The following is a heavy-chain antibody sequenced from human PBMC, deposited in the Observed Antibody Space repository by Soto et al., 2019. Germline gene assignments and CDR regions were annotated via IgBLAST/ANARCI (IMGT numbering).Heavy chain of an antibody. J-gene: IGHJ6*02. D-gene: IGHD3-10*01. CDR3: AKDIGPGGHGSGSLFYYHGMDV. Sequence: EVQLVESGGGLVQPGRSLRLACAASGFSFDDYGMHWVRQAPGRGLEWVSGISRNSANTHYADSVKGRFTISRDNAKNSLYLQMNSLRAEDTAFYYCAKDIGPGGHGSGSLFYYHGMDVWGQGTTVTVSS. CDR1: GFSFDDYG. V-gene: IGHV3-9*01. CDR2: ISRNSANT.